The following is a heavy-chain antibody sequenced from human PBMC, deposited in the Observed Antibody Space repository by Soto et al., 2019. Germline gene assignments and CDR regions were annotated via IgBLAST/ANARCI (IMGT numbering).Heavy chain of an antibody. J-gene: IGHJ5*02. CDR3: ARDQKYYGSGSYYRVANWFDP. CDR1: GGSFSGYY. Sequence: QVQLQQWGAGLLKPSETLSLTCAVYGGSFSGYYWSWIRQPPGKGLEWIGEINHSGSTNYNPSLKSRVTISVDTSKNQFSLKLSSVTAADTAVYYCARDQKYYGSGSYYRVANWFDPWGQGTLVTVSS. D-gene: IGHD3-10*01. CDR2: INHSGST. V-gene: IGHV4-34*01.